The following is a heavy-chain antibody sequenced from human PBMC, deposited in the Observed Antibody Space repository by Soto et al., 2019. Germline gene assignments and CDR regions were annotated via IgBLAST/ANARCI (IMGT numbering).Heavy chain of an antibody. CDR3: ARADDSSGYDAFDI. D-gene: IGHD3-22*01. CDR1: GGSISSYY. Sequence: ETLSLTCTVSGGSISSYYWSWIRQPPGKGLEWIGYIYYSGSTNYNPSLKSRVTISVDTSKNQFSLKLSSVTAADTAVYYCARADDSSGYDAFDIWGQGTMVTVSS. J-gene: IGHJ3*02. CDR2: IYYSGST. V-gene: IGHV4-59*01.